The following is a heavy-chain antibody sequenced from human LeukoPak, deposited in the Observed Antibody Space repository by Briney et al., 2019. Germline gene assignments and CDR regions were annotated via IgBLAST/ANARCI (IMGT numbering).Heavy chain of an antibody. CDR2: INPENGNT. J-gene: IGHJ6*03. D-gene: IGHD2-2*01. CDR1: GYTLTNND. Sequence: ASVKVSCKASGYTLTNNDINCVRQATGQGLEWMGWINPENGNTGYAQKFQGRVIMTRNTAISTVYMELSSLTFEDTAIYFCARPTSRPSNYYHMDVWGKGTTVTVSS. CDR3: ARPTSRPSNYYHMDV. V-gene: IGHV1-8*01.